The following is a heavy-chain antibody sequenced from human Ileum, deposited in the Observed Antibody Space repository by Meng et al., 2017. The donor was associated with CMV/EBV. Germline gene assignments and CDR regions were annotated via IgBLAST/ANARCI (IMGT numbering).Heavy chain of an antibody. D-gene: IGHD6-19*01. J-gene: IGHJ5*02. CDR2: VYWDDDK. V-gene: IGHV2-5*02. Sequence: QIPLKESGPTLVKPTQSLTLTCTFSGFSISTDGVGVGWIRQPPGKALEWLALVYWDDDKHYSPSLTSRVTVTKDTSENLVFLTLTNMDAVDTGTYYCAYRRGGGSGWNWLGPWGQGILVTVSS. CDR3: AYRRGGGSGWNWLGP. CDR1: GFSISTDGVG.